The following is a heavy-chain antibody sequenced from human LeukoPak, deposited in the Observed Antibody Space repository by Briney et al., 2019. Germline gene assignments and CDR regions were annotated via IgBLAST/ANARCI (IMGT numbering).Heavy chain of an antibody. J-gene: IGHJ6*03. D-gene: IGHD3-10*01. CDR2: IIPIFGTA. Sequence: SVKVSCKASGGTFSSYAISWVRQAPGQGLEWMGGIIPIFGTANYAQKFQGRVTITTDESTSTAYMELSSLRSEDTAVYYCASVSLYGSGSYSAEQMGYYYYMDVWGKGTTVTVSS. CDR1: GGTFSSYA. V-gene: IGHV1-69*05. CDR3: ASVSLYGSGSYSAEQMGYYYYMDV.